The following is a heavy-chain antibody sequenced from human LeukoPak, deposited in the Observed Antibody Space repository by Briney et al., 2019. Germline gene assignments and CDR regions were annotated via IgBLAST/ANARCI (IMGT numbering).Heavy chain of an antibody. CDR1: GFTFSSYS. Sequence: GGSLRLSCAASGFTFSSYSMNWVRQAPGKGLEWVSSISSSSSYIYYADSVKGRFTISRDNAKNSLYLQMNSLRAEDTAVYYCARWSWNYNKFDPWGQGTLVTVSS. J-gene: IGHJ5*02. V-gene: IGHV3-21*01. CDR2: ISSSSSYI. D-gene: IGHD1-7*01. CDR3: ARWSWNYNKFDP.